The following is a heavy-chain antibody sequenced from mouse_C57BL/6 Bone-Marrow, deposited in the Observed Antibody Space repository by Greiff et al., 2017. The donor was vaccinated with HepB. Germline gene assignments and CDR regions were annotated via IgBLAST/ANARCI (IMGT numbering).Heavy chain of an antibody. CDR3: TSVITTVPYYFDR. V-gene: IGHV14-4*01. CDR2: IDPENGDT. D-gene: IGHD1-1*01. J-gene: IGHJ2*01. CDR1: GFNIKDDY. Sequence: EVQLQQSGAELVRPGASVTLSCTASGFNIKDDYMHWVKQRPEQGLEWIGWIDPENGDTEYASKFQGKATITADTSSNTAYLQLSSQTSEDTAVYYCTSVITTVPYYFDRWGHGTTLTVSS.